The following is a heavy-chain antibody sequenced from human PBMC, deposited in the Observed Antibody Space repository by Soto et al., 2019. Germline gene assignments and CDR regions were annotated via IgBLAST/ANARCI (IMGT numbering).Heavy chain of an antibody. CDR3: GRADGYCSSTSCYDWFDP. CDR2: IIPILGIA. J-gene: IGHJ5*02. D-gene: IGHD2-2*01. V-gene: IGHV1-69*02. CDR1: GGTFSSYT. Sequence: QVQLVQSGAEVKKPGSSVKVSCKASGGTFSSYTISWVRQAPGQGIEWMGRIIPILGIANYVQKFQGRGTITSKKSTRTANMELSSLRSQDTAVYYCGRADGYCSSTSCYDWFDPWGQGTLVTVSS.